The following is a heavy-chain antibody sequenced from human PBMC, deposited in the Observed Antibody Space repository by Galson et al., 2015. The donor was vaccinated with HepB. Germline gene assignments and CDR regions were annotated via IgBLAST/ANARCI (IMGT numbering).Heavy chain of an antibody. V-gene: IGHV3-21*01. CDR2: IHSSGFYK. D-gene: IGHD6-25*01. Sequence: SLRLSCAASGFRLSSYSMNWVRQAPGKGLEWVSSIHSSGFYKYYAGSVKGRFTISGDNARNSLSLQMSSLRVEDTAVYYCARENGRRLPLYYWGQGTLVTVSS. CDR3: ARENGRRLPLYY. J-gene: IGHJ4*02. CDR1: GFRLSSYS.